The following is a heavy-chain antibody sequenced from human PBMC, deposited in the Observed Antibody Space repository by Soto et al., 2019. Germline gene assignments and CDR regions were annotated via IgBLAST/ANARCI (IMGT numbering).Heavy chain of an antibody. V-gene: IGHV3-33*01. CDR1: GFTFSSYG. J-gene: IGHJ6*02. Sequence: PGGSLRLSCAASGFTFSSYGMHWVRQAPGKGLEWVAVIWYDGSNKYYADSVKGRFTISRDNSKNTLYLQMNSLRAEDTAVYYCARDGHPRGFYGMDVWGQGTTVTVS. D-gene: IGHD2-15*01. CDR2: IWYDGSNK. CDR3: ARDGHPRGFYGMDV.